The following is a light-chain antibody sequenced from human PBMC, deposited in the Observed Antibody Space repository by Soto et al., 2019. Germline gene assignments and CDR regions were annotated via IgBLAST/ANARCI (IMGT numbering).Light chain of an antibody. J-gene: IGKJ4*01. CDR3: QQYDTSPPLT. CDR1: QSVTSNY. CDR2: SAS. Sequence: EIVLTQSPGTLSLSPGDRATLSCRASQSVTSNYLAWYQQKPGQAPRLLLYSASRRAIGIPDRFSGSGSGTDFTLTTGRLEPEDFAVYYCQQYDTSPPLTYGGGTKVEIK. V-gene: IGKV3-20*01.